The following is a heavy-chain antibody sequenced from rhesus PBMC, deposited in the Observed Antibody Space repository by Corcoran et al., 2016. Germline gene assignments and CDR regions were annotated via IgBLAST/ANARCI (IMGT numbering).Heavy chain of an antibody. Sequence: QVQLQESGPGLVKPSETLSLTCAVSGGSISSGYGWSWIRQPPGKGREWIGHIYGCLGSTYYSPSLKSRVTISKDTSKNQFSLKVRSVTAADTAVYYCARKAGVIKGTYFDIWGPGTPITISS. D-gene: IGHD3-34*01. CDR1: GGSISSGYG. CDR3: ARKAGVIKGTYFDI. CDR2: IYGCLGST. J-gene: IGHJ2*01. V-gene: IGHV4S7*01.